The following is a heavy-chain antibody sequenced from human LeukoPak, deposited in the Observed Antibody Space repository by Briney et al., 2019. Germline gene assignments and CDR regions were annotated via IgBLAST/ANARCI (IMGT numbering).Heavy chain of an antibody. V-gene: IGHV4-59*01. CDR2: IYYSGST. CDR3: ARDGHNWNYDGSYWYFDL. J-gene: IGHJ2*01. CDR1: GGSISSYY. Sequence: PSETLSLTCTVSGGSISSYYWSWIRQPPGKGLEWIGYIYYSGSTNYNPSRKSRVTISVDTSKNQFSLKLSSVTAVDTAVYYCARDGHNWNYDGSYWYFDLWGRGTLVTVSS. D-gene: IGHD1-7*01.